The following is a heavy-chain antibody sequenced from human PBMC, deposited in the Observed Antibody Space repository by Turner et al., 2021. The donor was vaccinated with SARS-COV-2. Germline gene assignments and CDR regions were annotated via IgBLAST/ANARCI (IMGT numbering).Heavy chain of an antibody. CDR3: AGEVVVLTTTHYGMDV. Sequence: QLQLQESGPGLVKPSETLSLTCTVSGGSISSSSYYWGWIRQPPGKGLEWIGRIYYSWSTYYNPSLKSRVTISVYTSKSQFSLKLSSVTAADTAVYYCAGEVVVLTTTHYGMDVWGQVTTVTVSS. CDR1: GGSISSSSYY. V-gene: IGHV4-39*01. J-gene: IGHJ6*02. CDR2: IYYSWST. D-gene: IGHD1-26*01.